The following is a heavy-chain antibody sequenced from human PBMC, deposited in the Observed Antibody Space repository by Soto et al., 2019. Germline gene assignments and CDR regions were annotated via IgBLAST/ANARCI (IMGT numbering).Heavy chain of an antibody. J-gene: IGHJ4*02. CDR2: IWYDGSNK. CDR3: ARDSTGFYADFDY. CDR1: GFTFSSYG. Sequence: GGSLRLSCAASGFTFSSYGMHWVRQAPGKGLEWVAVIWYDGSNKYYADSVKGRFTISRDNSKNTLYLQMNSLRAEDTAVYLCARDSTGFYADFDYWGQGALVTVSS. V-gene: IGHV3-33*01. D-gene: IGHD3-22*01.